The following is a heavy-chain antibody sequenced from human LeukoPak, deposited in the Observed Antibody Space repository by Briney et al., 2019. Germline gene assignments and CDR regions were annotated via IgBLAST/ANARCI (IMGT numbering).Heavy chain of an antibody. J-gene: IGHJ4*02. CDR3: ARVSGYSSGWYEGPYFDY. Sequence: GGSLRLSCVASGFTFSNYDMHWVRQATGKGLEWVSAIGTAGDTYYPGSVKGRFTISRENAKNSLYLQMNSLRAEDTAVYYCARVSGYSSGWYEGPYFDYWGQGTLVTVSS. CDR2: IGTAGDT. D-gene: IGHD6-19*01. V-gene: IGHV3-13*01. CDR1: GFTFSNYD.